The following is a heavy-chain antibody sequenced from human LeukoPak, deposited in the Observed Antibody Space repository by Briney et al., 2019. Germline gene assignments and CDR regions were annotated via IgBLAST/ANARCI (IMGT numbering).Heavy chain of an antibody. CDR3: ARRYCGGGSCYWDY. V-gene: IGHV1-2*02. CDR1: GYTFTGYY. J-gene: IGHJ4*02. D-gene: IGHD2-15*01. CDR2: INPNSGGT. Sequence: ASVKVSCKASGYTFTGYYMHWVRQAPGQGLEWMGWINPNSGGTNYAQKFQGRVTMTRNTSISTAYMELSSLRSEDTAVYYCARRYCGGGSCYWDYWGQGSLVTVSS.